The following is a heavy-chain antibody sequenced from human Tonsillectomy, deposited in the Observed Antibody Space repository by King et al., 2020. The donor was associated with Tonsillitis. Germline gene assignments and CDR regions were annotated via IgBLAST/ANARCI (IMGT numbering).Heavy chain of an antibody. CDR2: INPSGGST. CDR3: ARDWRRYDSSSSKGYYYYYYMDV. V-gene: IGHV1-46*01. D-gene: IGHD3-22*01. CDR1: GYTFTSYY. Sequence: VQLVESGAEVKKPGASVKVSCKASGYTFTSYYMHWVRQAPGQGLEWMGVINPSGGSTSSAQKFQGRVTMTRDTSTSTVYMGLSSLRSEDTAGYYCARDWRRYDSSSSKGYYYYYYMDVWGKGTTVTVSS. J-gene: IGHJ6*03.